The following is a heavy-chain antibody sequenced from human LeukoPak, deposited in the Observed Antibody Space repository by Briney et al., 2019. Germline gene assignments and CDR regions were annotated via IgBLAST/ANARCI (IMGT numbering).Heavy chain of an antibody. CDR1: GGSISSYY. CDR2: IYYSGST. Sequence: SETLSLTCTVSGGSISSYYWSWIRQPPGKGLEWIGYIYYSGSTNYNPSLKSRVTTSVDTSKNQFSLKLSSVTAADTAVYYCARRRIKADFQHWGQGTLVTVSS. V-gene: IGHV4-59*12. J-gene: IGHJ1*01. CDR3: ARRRIKADFQH. D-gene: IGHD2/OR15-2a*01.